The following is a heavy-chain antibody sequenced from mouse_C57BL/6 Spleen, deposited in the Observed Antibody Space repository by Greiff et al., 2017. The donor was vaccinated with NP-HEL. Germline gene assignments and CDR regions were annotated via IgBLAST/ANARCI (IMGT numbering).Heavy chain of an antibody. J-gene: IGHJ1*03. Sequence: VQLQQSGPELVKPGASVKIPCKASGYTFTDYNMDWVKQSHGKSLEWIGDINPNNGGTIYNQKFKGKATLTVDKSSSTAYMELRSLTSEDTAVYYCARWPGYWYFDVWGTGTTVTVSS. CDR2: INPNNGGT. V-gene: IGHV1-18*01. CDR3: ARWPGYWYFDV. CDR1: GYTFTDYN.